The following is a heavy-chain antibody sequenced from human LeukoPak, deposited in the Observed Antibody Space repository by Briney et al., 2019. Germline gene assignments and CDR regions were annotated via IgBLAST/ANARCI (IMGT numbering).Heavy chain of an antibody. Sequence: SETLSLTCAVSGYSISSGYYWGWIRQPPGKGLEWVGNTYHTGSTYYNPSLKGRVTISGDTSKNQFSLKLSSVTAADTAVYYCARCQHYFDSSAYPRPYYFDYWGRGTLVTVSS. CDR1: GYSISSGYY. D-gene: IGHD3-22*01. V-gene: IGHV4-38-2*01. CDR3: ARCQHYFDSSAYPRPYYFDY. CDR2: TYHTGST. J-gene: IGHJ4*02.